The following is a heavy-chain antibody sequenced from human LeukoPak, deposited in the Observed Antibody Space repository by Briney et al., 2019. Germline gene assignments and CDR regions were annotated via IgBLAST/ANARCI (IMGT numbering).Heavy chain of an antibody. CDR2: INSDGSTT. J-gene: IGHJ4*02. Sequence: GGSLRLSCAASGFTFSAYWMHWVRQAPGKGLVWVSRINSDGSTTSYADSVKGRFTVSRDNAKNTLYLQMNSLRAGDTAVYFCARSPHDYWGQGTLVTVSS. CDR1: GFTFSAYW. V-gene: IGHV3-74*01. CDR3: ARSPHDY.